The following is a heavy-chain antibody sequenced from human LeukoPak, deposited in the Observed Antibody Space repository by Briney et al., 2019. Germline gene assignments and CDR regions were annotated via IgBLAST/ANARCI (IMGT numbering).Heavy chain of an antibody. J-gene: IGHJ4*02. CDR3: ARTPLSGYLFDH. D-gene: IGHD5-12*01. V-gene: IGHV3-7*01. Sequence: DSLKGRFTITRDNAQNSLYLQVNSLRADDTAVYYCARTPLSGYLFDHWGQGTMVTVSS.